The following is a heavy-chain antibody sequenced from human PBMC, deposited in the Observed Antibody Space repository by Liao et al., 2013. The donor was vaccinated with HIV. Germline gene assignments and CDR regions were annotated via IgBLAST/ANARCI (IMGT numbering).Heavy chain of an antibody. CDR1: GGSFSDYQ. CDR3: ARRSDLLRILEWSFYPDV. V-gene: IGHV4-34*02. D-gene: IGHD3-3*01. J-gene: IGHJ6*04. Sequence: QVQLQQWGAGLLKPSETLSLTCAVYGGSFSDYQWNWIRQPPGKGLEWIGEINHSGRINYNPSLKSRVTISVDSSKNQFSLKLSSVTAADTAVYYCARRSDLLRILEWSFYPDVWGKGTTVTVSS. CDR2: INHSGRI.